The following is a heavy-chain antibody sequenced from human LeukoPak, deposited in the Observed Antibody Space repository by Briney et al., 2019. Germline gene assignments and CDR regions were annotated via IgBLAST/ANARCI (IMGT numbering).Heavy chain of an antibody. V-gene: IGHV3-7*01. CDR1: GFTLSIYS. J-gene: IGHJ4*02. CDR3: AREGNGRYGFDY. D-gene: IGHD5-18*01. CDR2: ITQDGINK. Sequence: GRSLRLSCAASGFTLSIYSMTWVRQAPGKGLEWVANITQDGINKHYADSVKGRFTVSRDNAKNSLYLQMNSLRAEDRAVYYCAREGNGRYGFDYWGQGTLVTVSS.